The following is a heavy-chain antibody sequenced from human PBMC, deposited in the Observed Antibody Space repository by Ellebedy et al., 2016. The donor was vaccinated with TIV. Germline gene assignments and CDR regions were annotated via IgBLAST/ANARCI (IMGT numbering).Heavy chain of an antibody. D-gene: IGHD1-26*01. CDR3: TRDVGTRDRASDI. V-gene: IGHV3-21*06. J-gene: IGHJ3*02. CDR2: IGSDGTFI. Sequence: GGSLRLXCTASEFTLSHYNMNWVRQAPGKGLEWVSLIGSDGTFITYADSVRGRFTISRDSANNFVYLQMNNLRAEDKAVYHCTRDVGTRDRASDIWGQGTMVTVSA. CDR1: EFTLSHYN.